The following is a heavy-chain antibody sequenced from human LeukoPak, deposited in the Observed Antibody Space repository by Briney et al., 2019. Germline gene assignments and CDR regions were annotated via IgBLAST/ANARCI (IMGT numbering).Heavy chain of an antibody. J-gene: IGHJ4*02. V-gene: IGHV3-23*01. CDR2: ISGSGGST. Sequence: GGSLRLSCAASGFTFSSYAMSWVRQAPGKGLEWASAISGSGGSTYYADSVKGRFTISRDNSKNTLYLQMNSLRAEDTAVYYCAKFLFFHDSSDPTAYRGQRTLVTVSS. D-gene: IGHD3-22*01. CDR3: AKFLFFHDSSDPTAY. CDR1: GFTFSSYA.